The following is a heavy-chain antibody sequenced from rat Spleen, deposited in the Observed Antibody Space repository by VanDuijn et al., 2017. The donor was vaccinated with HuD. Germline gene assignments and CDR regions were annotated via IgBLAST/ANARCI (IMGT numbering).Heavy chain of an antibody. Sequence: VQLQESGPGLVKPSQSLSLTCSVTGFSIASSFGWSWIRKFPGNKLEYMGYINSAGSTNYNPPLRSQISITRDTSKNQFFLHLTSVTTDDSATYYCARYDYGSGWFAYWGQGTLVTVSS. J-gene: IGHJ3*01. V-gene: IGHV3-3*01. CDR3: ARYDYGSGWFAY. CDR2: INSAGST. D-gene: IGHD1-3*01. CDR1: GFSIASSFG.